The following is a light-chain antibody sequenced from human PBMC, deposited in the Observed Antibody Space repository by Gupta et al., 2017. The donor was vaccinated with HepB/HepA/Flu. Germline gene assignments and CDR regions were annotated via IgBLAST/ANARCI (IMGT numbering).Light chain of an antibody. CDR1: TIGSKS. J-gene: IGLJ2*01. V-gene: IGLV3-21*03. Sequence: SSVLTQPPSVSVAPGKTTRITCGGITIGSKSVHWYQQKSGQAPVLVVYDDSVRPAGIPERCSGSNSGNTATLTISRVEAGDEDDYYWHVGDSSDVVFGGGTKLTVL. CDR2: DDS. CDR3: HVGDSSDVV.